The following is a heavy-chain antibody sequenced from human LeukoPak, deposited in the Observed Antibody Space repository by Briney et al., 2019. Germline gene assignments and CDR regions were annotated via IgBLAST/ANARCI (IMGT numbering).Heavy chain of an antibody. CDR1: GGSISSYY. CDR3: ARARHDYYGSGSYYGYYFDY. Sequence: SETLSLTCTVSGGSISSYYWSWIRQPPGKGLEWIGYIYYGGSTNYNPSLKSRVTISVDTSKNQFSLKLSSVTAADTAVYYCARARHDYYGSGSYYGYYFDYWGQGTLVTVSS. D-gene: IGHD3-10*01. CDR2: IYYGGST. V-gene: IGHV4-59*01. J-gene: IGHJ4*02.